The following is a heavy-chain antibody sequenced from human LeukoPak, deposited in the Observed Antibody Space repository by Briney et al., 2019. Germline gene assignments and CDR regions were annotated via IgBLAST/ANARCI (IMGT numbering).Heavy chain of an antibody. V-gene: IGHV3-74*01. CDR1: GFTFDDYA. D-gene: IGHD3-16*01. CDR2: SKNDGSST. J-gene: IGHJ3*02. Sequence: GGSLRLSCAASGFTFDDYAMHWVRQAPGKGLVWVSRSKNDGSSTSYADSVKGRFTISRDNAKNTLYLQMNSLRAEDTAVYYCARELPRIGGQTDASDIWGQGTMVTVS. CDR3: ARELPRIGGQTDASDI.